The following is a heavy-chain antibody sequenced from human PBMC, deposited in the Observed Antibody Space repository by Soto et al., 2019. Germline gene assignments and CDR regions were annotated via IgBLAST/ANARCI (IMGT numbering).Heavy chain of an antibody. Sequence: QVQLVESGGGVVQPGRSLRLSCAASGFTFSSYGMHWVRQAPGKGLEWVAVISYDGSNKYYADSVKGRFTISRDNSKNTLYLQMNSLRAEDTAVYYCAKDMDIVATLYYYYGMDVWGQGTTVTVSS. CDR1: GFTFSSYG. CDR3: AKDMDIVATLYYYYGMDV. J-gene: IGHJ6*02. D-gene: IGHD5-12*01. V-gene: IGHV3-30*18. CDR2: ISYDGSNK.